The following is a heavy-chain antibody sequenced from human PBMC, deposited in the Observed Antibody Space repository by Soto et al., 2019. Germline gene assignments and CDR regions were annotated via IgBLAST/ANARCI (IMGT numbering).Heavy chain of an antibody. CDR1: GGSLSGYY. D-gene: IGHD6-13*01. Sequence: ETLSLTCAVYGGSLSGYYWSWIRQPPGKGLDWIGEINDSGSTNYNPSLKSRVTISVDTSKNQFSLKLNSVTAADTAVYYCARSRRGFGSSWYDWFDPWGQGPRVTVSS. J-gene: IGHJ5*02. V-gene: IGHV4-34*01. CDR3: ARSRRGFGSSWYDWFDP. CDR2: INDSGST.